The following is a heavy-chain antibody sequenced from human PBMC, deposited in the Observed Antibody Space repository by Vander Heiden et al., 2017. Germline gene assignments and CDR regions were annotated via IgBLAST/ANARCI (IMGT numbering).Heavy chain of an antibody. Sequence: QMQLVQSGPEVKKPGTSVKVSCKASGFTFTSSAMQWVRQARGQRLEWRGCIVVGSGNTNYAQKFQERGTITRDRSTSTAYMELRSLRSEDTAVYYCAAQDNWNYGVDYWGQGILVTVYS. D-gene: IGHD1-7*01. V-gene: IGHV1-58*02. CDR1: GFTFTSSA. J-gene: IGHJ4*02. CDR3: AAQDNWNYGVDY. CDR2: IVVGSGNT.